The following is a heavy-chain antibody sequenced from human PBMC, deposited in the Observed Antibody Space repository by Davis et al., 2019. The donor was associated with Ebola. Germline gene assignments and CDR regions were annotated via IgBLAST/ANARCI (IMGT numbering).Heavy chain of an antibody. CDR2: IIPIFGTA. CDR1: GGTFSSYA. V-gene: IGHV1-69*13. D-gene: IGHD1-26*01. CDR3: ARDPRWELLTGWFDP. J-gene: IGHJ5*02. Sequence: AASVKVSCKASGGTFSSYAISWVRQAPGQGLEWMGGIIPIFGTANYAQKFQGRVTITADESTSTAYMELSSLRSDDTAVYYCARDPRWELLTGWFDPWGQGTLVTVSS.